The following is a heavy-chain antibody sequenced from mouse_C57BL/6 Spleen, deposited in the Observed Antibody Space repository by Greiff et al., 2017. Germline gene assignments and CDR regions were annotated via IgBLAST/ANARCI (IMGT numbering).Heavy chain of an antibody. CDR1: GFTFSDYY. V-gene: IGHV5-12*01. CDR3: ARHRTGLFDY. D-gene: IGHD4-1*01. Sequence: EVKLVESGGGLVQPGGSLKLSCAASGFTFSDYYMYWVRQTPEKRLEWVAYISNGGGSTYYPDTVKGRFTISRDNAKNTLYLQMSRLKSEDTAMYYCARHRTGLFDYWGQGTTLTVSS. J-gene: IGHJ2*01. CDR2: ISNGGGST.